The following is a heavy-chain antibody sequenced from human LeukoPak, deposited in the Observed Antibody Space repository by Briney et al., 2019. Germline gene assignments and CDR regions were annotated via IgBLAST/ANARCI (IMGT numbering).Heavy chain of an antibody. V-gene: IGHV3-7*01. J-gene: IGHJ3*02. CDR1: GFTFSSYA. CDR2: IRRDGSET. Sequence: PGGSLRLSCAASGFTFSSYAMTWVRRAPGKGLEWVANIRRDGSETHYVDSVMGRFTISRDNAKNSLYLQMNSLRAEDTAVYYCARDDTHYGSSGSFYDAFDIWGQGTMVTVSS. CDR3: ARDDTHYGSSGSFYDAFDI. D-gene: IGHD3-22*01.